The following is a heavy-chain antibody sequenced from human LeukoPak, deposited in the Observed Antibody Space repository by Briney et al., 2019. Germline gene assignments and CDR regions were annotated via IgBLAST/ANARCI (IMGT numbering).Heavy chain of an antibody. V-gene: IGHV3-30-3*01. Sequence: GGSLRLSCAASGFTFSSYAMHWVRQAPGKGLEWVAVISYDGSNKYYADSVKGRFTISRDNSKNTLYLQMNSLRAEDTAVYYCAKGGLGATDYYYYYGMDVWGQGTTVTVSS. J-gene: IGHJ6*02. CDR1: GFTFSSYA. CDR3: AKGGLGATDYYYYYGMDV. CDR2: ISYDGSNK. D-gene: IGHD1-26*01.